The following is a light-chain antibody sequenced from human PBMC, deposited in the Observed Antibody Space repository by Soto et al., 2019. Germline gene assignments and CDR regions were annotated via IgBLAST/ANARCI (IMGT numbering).Light chain of an antibody. V-gene: IGKV1-33*01. CDR2: DAS. CDR1: QDISNY. J-gene: IGKJ5*01. Sequence: DIQMTQSPSSLSASVGDRVTITFQASQDISNYLNWYQQKPGKAPKLLIYDASNLETGVPSRFSGSGSGTDFTFTISSLQPEDIATYYCQQYDNLPCFGQGTRLEIK. CDR3: QQYDNLPC.